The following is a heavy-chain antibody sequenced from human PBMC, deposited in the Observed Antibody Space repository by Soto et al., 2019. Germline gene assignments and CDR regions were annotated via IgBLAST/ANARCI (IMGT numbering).Heavy chain of an antibody. CDR2: IDWDDGK. J-gene: IGHJ5*01. V-gene: IGHV2-70*01. CDR1: GFSLTTSGMC. D-gene: IGHD4-17*01. Sequence: ESGPTLVNPTQTLTLTCSFSGFSLTTSGMCVGWIRQPPGKALEWLALIDWDDGKFYSPSLKTRLTISKDTSKNQVVLTMTNMDPVDTATYFCARITQGDYFWFDPWGQGTTVTVSS. CDR3: ARITQGDYFWFDP.